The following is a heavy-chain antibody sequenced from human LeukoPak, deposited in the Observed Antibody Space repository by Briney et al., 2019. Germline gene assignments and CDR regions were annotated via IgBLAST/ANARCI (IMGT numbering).Heavy chain of an antibody. V-gene: IGHV4-38-2*02. CDR1: GYSISSGYY. D-gene: IGHD2/OR15-2a*01. Sequence: SETLSLTCTVSGYSISSGYYWGWIRQPPGKGLEWIGSIYHSGSTYYNPSLKSRVTISVDTSKNQFSLKLSSVTAADTAVYYCVRDLGQNINWFDPWGQGTLVTVSS. J-gene: IGHJ5*02. CDR3: VRDLGQNINWFDP. CDR2: IYHSGST.